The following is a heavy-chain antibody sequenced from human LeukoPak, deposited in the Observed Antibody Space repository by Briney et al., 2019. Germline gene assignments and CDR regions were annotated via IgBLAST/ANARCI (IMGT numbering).Heavy chain of an antibody. V-gene: IGHV3-48*04. J-gene: IGHJ4*02. CDR1: GFTFNSYS. CDR2: LNSSGSNI. CDR3: ARTKEMASIRYFDS. D-gene: IGHD5-24*01. Sequence: GGSLRLSCAASGFTFNSYSMNWVRQAPGKGLEWVSYLNSSGSNIQYADSVKGRFTISSNNAKNSLHMQMNSLRADDTAVYYCARTKEMASIRYFDSCGQGTLVTLSS.